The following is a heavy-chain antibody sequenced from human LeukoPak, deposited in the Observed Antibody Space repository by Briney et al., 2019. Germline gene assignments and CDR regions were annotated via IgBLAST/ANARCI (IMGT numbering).Heavy chain of an antibody. CDR3: ARALMSYYDILTGQNGNWFDP. D-gene: IGHD3-9*01. Sequence: SETLSLTCTVSGGSISSYYWSWIRQPAGKGLEWIGRIYTSGSTNYNPSLKSRVTMSVDTSKNQFSLKLSSVTAADTAVYYCARALMSYYDILTGQNGNWFDPWGQGTLVTVSS. CDR1: GGSISSYY. V-gene: IGHV4-4*07. CDR2: IYTSGST. J-gene: IGHJ5*02.